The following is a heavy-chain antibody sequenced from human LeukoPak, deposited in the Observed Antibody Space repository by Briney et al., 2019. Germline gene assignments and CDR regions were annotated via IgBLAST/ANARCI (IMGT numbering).Heavy chain of an antibody. J-gene: IGHJ4*02. D-gene: IGHD4-11*01. CDR3: ARRVRSADYRLDY. CDR2: ISPSGNT. CDR1: GFTFSNYW. Sequence: GSLRLSCAASGFTFSNYWMTWVRQPPGKSLEWVGEISPSGNTQYNPSLKSRVTISLDASKSQFYLKLNSVTAADTAVYYCARRVRSADYRLDYWGQGTLVTVSS. V-gene: IGHV4-34*01.